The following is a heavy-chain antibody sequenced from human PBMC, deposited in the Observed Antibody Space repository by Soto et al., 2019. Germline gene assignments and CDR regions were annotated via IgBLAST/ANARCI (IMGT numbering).Heavy chain of an antibody. CDR3: TKSEDILTGDSAMDV. D-gene: IGHD3-9*01. Sequence: GGSLRLSCAASGFTFDDYDMHWVRQVAGKGLEWVASTNWEGSKSSYADSVKGRFSISRDNTRSFLYLQMDSLRSDDTAIYYCTKSEDILTGDSAMDVWGQGTTVTVSS. V-gene: IGHV3-43*01. J-gene: IGHJ6*02. CDR2: TNWEGSKS. CDR1: GFTFDDYD.